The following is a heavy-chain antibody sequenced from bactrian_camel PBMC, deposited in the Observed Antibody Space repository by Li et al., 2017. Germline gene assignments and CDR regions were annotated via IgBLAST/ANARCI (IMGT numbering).Heavy chain of an antibody. CDR2: INSGAGIT. J-gene: IGHJ4*01. V-gene: IGHV3S25*01. Sequence: LVESGGGLVQPGGSLRLSCEASGFTFSAYWMYWVRQAPGKGLEWVATINSGAGITYYADSVKGRFTIARDNAKNTVYLQMNSLKPEDTAMYYCIQVGSGCRTFSTGARGPRSPSP. CDR1: GFTFSAYW. CDR3: IQVGSGCRTFST. D-gene: IGHD1*01.